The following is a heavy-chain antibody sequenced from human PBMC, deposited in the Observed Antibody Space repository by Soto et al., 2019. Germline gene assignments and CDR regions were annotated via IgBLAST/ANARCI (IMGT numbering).Heavy chain of an antibody. CDR3: AREGYSSGWYPVGAFDI. CDR2: IYSGGST. D-gene: IGHD6-19*01. Sequence: GGSLRLACAAAGVTVSSNDMSWVRQAPGKGLEWVSVIYSGGSTYYADSVKGRFTISRDNSKNTLYLQMNSLRAEDTAVYYCAREGYSSGWYPVGAFDIWGQGTMVTVSS. CDR1: GVTVSSND. J-gene: IGHJ3*02. V-gene: IGHV3-66*01.